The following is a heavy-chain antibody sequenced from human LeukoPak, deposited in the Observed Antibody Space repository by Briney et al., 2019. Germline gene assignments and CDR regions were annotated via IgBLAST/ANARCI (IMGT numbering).Heavy chain of an antibody. CDR2: IYYSGST. V-gene: IGHV4-59*08. Sequence: SETLSLTCSVSGGSISHYFWSWIRQPPGQGLEGIGYIYYSGSTNYNPSLKSRVTISVDTSKKQFSLELTSVTAADTAVYYCARHTSSRDWFESWGQGTLVTVSS. J-gene: IGHJ5*01. D-gene: IGHD6-13*01. CDR1: GGSISHYF. CDR3: ARHTSSRDWFES.